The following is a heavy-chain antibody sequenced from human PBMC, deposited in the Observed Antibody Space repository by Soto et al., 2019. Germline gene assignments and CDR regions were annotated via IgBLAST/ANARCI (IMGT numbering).Heavy chain of an antibody. CDR1: GGSISSGDYY. Sequence: PSETLSLTCTVSGGSISSGDYYWSWIRQPPGKGLEWIGYIYYSGSTYYNPSLKSRAIISIDTSNNQFSLKLSSVTAADTAVYYCARDVSDSGWLDCWGQGTLVTVS. V-gene: IGHV4-30-4*02. D-gene: IGHD5-12*01. CDR2: IYYSGST. J-gene: IGHJ4*02. CDR3: ARDVSDSGWLDC.